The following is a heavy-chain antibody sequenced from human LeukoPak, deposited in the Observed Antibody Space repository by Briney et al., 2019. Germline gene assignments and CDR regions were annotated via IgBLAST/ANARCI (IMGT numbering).Heavy chain of an antibody. V-gene: IGHV3-72*01. CDR1: GFTLSDHY. Sequence: GGSLRLSCAASGFTLSDHYMDWVRQTPAKGLEWVGRTRNKANSYTTEYAASVKGRFTISRDDSKKILYLQMNSLKTEDTAVCYCTRIGGDYAVDYWGQGTLVTVSS. CDR3: TRIGGDYAVDY. CDR2: TRNKANSYTT. J-gene: IGHJ4*02. D-gene: IGHD4-17*01.